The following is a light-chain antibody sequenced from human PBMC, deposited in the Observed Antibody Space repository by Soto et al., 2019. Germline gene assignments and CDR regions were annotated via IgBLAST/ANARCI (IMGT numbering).Light chain of an antibody. Sequence: DIQMPQFPSTLSASVGDRVTITCRASQTTNTWLAWYQQKPGTAPKLLIYDASSFEGGVPSRFSASGSGTEFKLTISSLQPDDLATYYCQQYISYPYTFGQGTKVEIK. J-gene: IGKJ2*01. CDR3: QQYISYPYT. V-gene: IGKV1-5*01. CDR1: QTTNTW. CDR2: DAS.